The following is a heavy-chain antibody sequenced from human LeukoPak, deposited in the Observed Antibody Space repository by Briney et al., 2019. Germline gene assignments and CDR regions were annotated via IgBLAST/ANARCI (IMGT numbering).Heavy chain of an antibody. CDR2: ISTYNTYT. V-gene: IGHV1-18*01. J-gene: IGHJ5*02. D-gene: IGHD2-15*01. CDR3: ARDGGNWFDP. Sequence: GASVKVSCKASGYTFTNYGITWVRQAPGQGLEWMGWISTYNTYTNYAQKLQGRVTMTTDTSTSTAYMELRSLRSDDTAVYYCARDGGNWFDPWGQGTLVTVSS. CDR1: GYTFTNYG.